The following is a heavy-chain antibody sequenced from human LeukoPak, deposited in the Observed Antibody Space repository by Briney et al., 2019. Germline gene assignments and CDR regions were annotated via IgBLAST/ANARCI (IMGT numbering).Heavy chain of an antibody. CDR2: IKSKTDGGTT. V-gene: IGHV3-15*01. CDR3: TTDPNYYGSGSYYGLSDY. Sequence: GGSLRLSCAASGFTFSNAWMSWVRQAPGKGLEGVGRIKSKTDGGTTDYAAPVKGRFTISRDDSKNTPYLQMNSLKTEDTAVYYCTTDPNYYGSGSYYGLSDYWGQGTLVTVSS. CDR1: GFTFSNAW. D-gene: IGHD3-10*01. J-gene: IGHJ4*02.